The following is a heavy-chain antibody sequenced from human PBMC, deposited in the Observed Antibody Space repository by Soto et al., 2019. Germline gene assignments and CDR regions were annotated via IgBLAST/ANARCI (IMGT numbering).Heavy chain of an antibody. CDR1: GFTLSNFA. V-gene: IGHV3-23*01. Sequence: GGSRRRSCEASGFTLSNFAMSWVRQAPGKGLEWVSGIGVGGDDTYYADSVNGRFIISRDNSKSTLSLRLNGRRAEDTAVYYFAKGLERRVLDYWGQGTPVTVSS. J-gene: IGHJ4*02. D-gene: IGHD1-1*01. CDR2: IGVGGDDT. CDR3: AKGLERRVLDY.